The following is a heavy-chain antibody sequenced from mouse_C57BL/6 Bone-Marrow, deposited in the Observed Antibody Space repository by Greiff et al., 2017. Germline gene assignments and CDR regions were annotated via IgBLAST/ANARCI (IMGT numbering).Heavy chain of an antibody. Sequence: EVQLQESGGGLVQPGGSLSLSCAASGFTFTDYYMSWVRQPPGKALEWLGFIRNKANGYTTEYSASVKGRFTISRDNSQSILYLQMNALRAEDSATYYCARSHYDYDAIDYWGQGTTLTVSS. D-gene: IGHD2-4*01. CDR1: GFTFTDYY. J-gene: IGHJ2*01. CDR2: IRNKANGYTT. V-gene: IGHV7-3*01. CDR3: ARSHYDYDAIDY.